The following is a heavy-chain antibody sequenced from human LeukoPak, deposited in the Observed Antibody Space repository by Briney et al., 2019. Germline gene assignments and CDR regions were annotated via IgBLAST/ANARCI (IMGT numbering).Heavy chain of an antibody. CDR2: IYYSGST. J-gene: IGHJ4*02. Sequence: SETLSLTCTVSGGSISSGGYYWSWIRQHPGKGLEWIGYIYYSGSTYYNPSLKSRVTISVDTSKNQFSLKLSSVTAADTAVYYCARAGGECQVDYWGQGTLVTVSS. CDR1: GGSISSGGYY. D-gene: IGHD2-21*01. CDR3: ARAGGECQVDY. V-gene: IGHV4-31*03.